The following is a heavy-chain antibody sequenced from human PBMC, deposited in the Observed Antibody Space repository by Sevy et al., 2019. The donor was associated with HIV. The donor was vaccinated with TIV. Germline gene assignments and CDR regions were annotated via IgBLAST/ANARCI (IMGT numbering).Heavy chain of an antibody. CDR1: GFTFNRYA. CDR3: AKRVLVDDYYDSNGFRGGFDY. V-gene: IGHV3-23*01. Sequence: GGSLRLSCAASGFTFNRYAMTWVRQAPGKGLEWDSAISGSGSGGFSYYADSVKGRFTISRDNSKKTLYLQMNSLRAEDTAVYYCAKRVLVDDYYDSNGFRGGFDYWGQGTLVTVSS. CDR2: ISGSGSGGFS. J-gene: IGHJ4*02. D-gene: IGHD3-22*01.